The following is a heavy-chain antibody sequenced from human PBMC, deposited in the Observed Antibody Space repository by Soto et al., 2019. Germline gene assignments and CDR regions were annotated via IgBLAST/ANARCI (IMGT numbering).Heavy chain of an antibody. CDR2: INHNGDS. CDR1: GGSFGTSY. Sequence: QVHLQQWGAGLLKPSETLSLTCGVYGGSFGTSYWAWIRQSPEKGLEWIGEINHNGDSNYNPSLKMRVTISLDISENQFFLKLTPVAAADTAVYYCARVTRFSDAFDIWGQGTPLIVSS. CDR3: ARVTRFSDAFDI. V-gene: IGHV4-34*01. J-gene: IGHJ3*02.